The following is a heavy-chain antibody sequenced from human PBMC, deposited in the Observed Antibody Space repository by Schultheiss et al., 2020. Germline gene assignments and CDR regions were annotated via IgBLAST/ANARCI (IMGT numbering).Heavy chain of an antibody. CDR3: AKDRGYSYGRYYYYYGRDV. CDR2: ISYDGSNK. J-gene: IGHJ6*02. CDR1: GFTFSDNY. Sequence: GGTLTLSCAASGFTFSDNYMSWIRQAPGKGLEWVAVISYDGSNKYYADSVKGRFTISRDNAKNSLYLQMNSLRAEDTAVYYCAKDRGYSYGRYYYYYGRDVWGHGTKVTVSS. D-gene: IGHD5-18*01. V-gene: IGHV3-30*18.